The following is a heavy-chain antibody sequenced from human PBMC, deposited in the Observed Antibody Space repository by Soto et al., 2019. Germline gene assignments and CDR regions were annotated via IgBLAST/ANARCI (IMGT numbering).Heavy chain of an antibody. V-gene: IGHV3-7*04. Sequence: GGSLRLSCAASGFTFSSYWMSWVRQAPGKGLEWVANIKQDGSEKYYVDSVKGRFTISRDNAKNSLYLQMNSLRAEDTAVYYCARDIRYFGWPLYVHSSWDQRTLVIGSS. CDR1: GFTFSSYW. J-gene: IGHJ5*02. D-gene: IGHD3-9*01. CDR2: IKQDGSEK. CDR3: ARDIRYFGWPLYVHSS.